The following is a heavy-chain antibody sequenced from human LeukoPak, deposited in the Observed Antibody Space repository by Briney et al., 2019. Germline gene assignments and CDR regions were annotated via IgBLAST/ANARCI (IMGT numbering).Heavy chain of an antibody. CDR3: AGGLIRGVIRPHYYYAMDV. CDR2: GIPILRTP. J-gene: IGHJ6*04. V-gene: IGHV1-69*13. Sequence: GVSVKVSCKASVGTFSSYTISWVRQAPGQGLEWMGGGIPILRTPNYAQKFQGRVTITADESTTTAYMELSSLRSEDTAVYYCAGGLIRGVIRPHYYYAMDVWGKGTTVTVSS. D-gene: IGHD3-10*01. CDR1: VGTFSSYT.